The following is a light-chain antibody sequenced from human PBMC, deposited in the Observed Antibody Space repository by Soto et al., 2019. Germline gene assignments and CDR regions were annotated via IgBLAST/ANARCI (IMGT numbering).Light chain of an antibody. Sequence: QSVLTQPPSVSGAPGQKVTIACTGNRSNIGAGYDVHWYQQVPGRAPKVLIYNNNNRPSGVPDRFSGSQSGASASLAITGLQAEDEADYHCQSYDSGLSSWVFGGGTKLTVL. CDR1: RSNIGAGYD. CDR2: NNN. V-gene: IGLV1-40*01. J-gene: IGLJ3*02. CDR3: QSYDSGLSSWV.